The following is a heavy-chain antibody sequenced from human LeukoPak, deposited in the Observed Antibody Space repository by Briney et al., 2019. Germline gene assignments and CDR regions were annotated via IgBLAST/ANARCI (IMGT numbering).Heavy chain of an antibody. V-gene: IGHV4-31*03. Sequence: SQTLSLTCTVSGGSISSGGYYWSWIRQHPGKGLEWIGYIYYSGSTYYNPSLKSRVTISVDTSKNQFSLKLSSVTAADTAVYYCARNGHSSGWYHFDYWGQGTLVTVSS. CDR2: IYYSGST. J-gene: IGHJ4*02. CDR1: GGSISSGGYY. D-gene: IGHD6-19*01. CDR3: ARNGHSSGWYHFDY.